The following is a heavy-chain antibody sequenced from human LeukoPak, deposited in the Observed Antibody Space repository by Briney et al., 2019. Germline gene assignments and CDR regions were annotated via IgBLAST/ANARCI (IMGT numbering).Heavy chain of an antibody. D-gene: IGHD2-15*01. CDR2: ISHDGTNQ. V-gene: IGHV3-30-3*01. CDR1: GFPFSSYT. CDR3: ARLLVLAATEGFEF. J-gene: IGHJ4*02. Sequence: PGGSLRLSCAASGFPFSSYTMHWVRQAPGKGPEWVTFISHDGTNQDYADSVKGRFTVSRDNSKNTLFLQMNSLRPEDTAVYYCARLLVLAATEGFEFWGQGTVVTVSS.